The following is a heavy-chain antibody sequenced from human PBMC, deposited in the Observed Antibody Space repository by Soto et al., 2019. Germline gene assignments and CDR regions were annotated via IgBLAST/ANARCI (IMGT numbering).Heavy chain of an antibody. CDR3: VKDNVGFTTSGYPAMDV. D-gene: IGHD5-12*01. CDR1: GVTFEDYN. CDR2: ITWDGGTT. J-gene: IGHJ6*02. V-gene: IGHV3-43*01. Sequence: EVQLVESGGVVVQRGGSLRLSCAASGVTFEDYNMHWVRQAPGKGLEWVSLITWDGGTTYYADSVRGRFTISRDNSKNSLYLQMNGLRSEDTALYYCVKDNVGFTTSGYPAMDVWGQGTTVTVSS.